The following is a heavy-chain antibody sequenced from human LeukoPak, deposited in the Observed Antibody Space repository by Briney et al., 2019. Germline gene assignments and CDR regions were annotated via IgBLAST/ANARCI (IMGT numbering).Heavy chain of an antibody. CDR1: GFNLNSYA. D-gene: IGHD6-6*01. CDR2: IRHDEANS. Sequence: GGSLRLSCAVSGFNLNSYAMHWVRQAPGKGLEGVAVIRHDEANSFYADSVQGRFTISRDTSKKLLYLQMNSLRVEDTAVYYCAKEYTPSSPLGELDSWGQGTLVTVSS. CDR3: AKEYTPSSPLGELDS. V-gene: IGHV3-30*02. J-gene: IGHJ4*02.